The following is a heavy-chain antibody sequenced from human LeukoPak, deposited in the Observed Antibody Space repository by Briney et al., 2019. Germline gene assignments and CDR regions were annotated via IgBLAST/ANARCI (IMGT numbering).Heavy chain of an antibody. CDR2: ISYDGSNK. CDR1: GFTFSSYG. D-gene: IGHD4-23*01. V-gene: IGHV3-30*18. CDR3: AKDLCSTVVTPLCWYFDL. J-gene: IGHJ2*01. Sequence: GGSLRLSCAASGFTFSSYGMHWVRQAPGKGLEWVAVISYDGSNKYYADSVKGRFTISRDNSKNTLYLQMNSLRAEDTAVYYCAKDLCSTVVTPLCWYFDLWGRGTLITVSS.